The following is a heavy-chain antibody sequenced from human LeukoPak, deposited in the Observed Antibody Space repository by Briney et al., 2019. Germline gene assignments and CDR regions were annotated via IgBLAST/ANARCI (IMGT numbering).Heavy chain of an antibody. Sequence: ESLKISCMGLGYSFTSYWIGWVRQMPGKGLEWMGIIYPGDSEIRYSPSFQGQVTLSADKSISSAYLQWSSLKASDTAIYYCARAGSTWDNFDSWGQGTLVTVSS. CDR3: ARAGSTWDNFDS. V-gene: IGHV5-51*01. CDR2: IYPGDSEI. CDR1: GYSFTSYW. D-gene: IGHD2-2*01. J-gene: IGHJ4*02.